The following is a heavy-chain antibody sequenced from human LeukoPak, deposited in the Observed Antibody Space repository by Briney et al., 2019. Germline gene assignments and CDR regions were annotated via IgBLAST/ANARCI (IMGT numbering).Heavy chain of an antibody. D-gene: IGHD1-1*01. J-gene: IGHJ4*02. CDR3: ARSQAGTTMRYYFDY. CDR2: IYYSGST. Sequence: SETLSLTCTVSGGSISSGDYYWSWIRQPPGKGLEWIGYIYYSGSTYYNPSLKSRVTISVDTSKNQFSLKLSSVTAADTAVYYCARSQAGTTMRYYFDYWGQGTLVTVSS. V-gene: IGHV4-30-4*02. CDR1: GGSISSGDYY.